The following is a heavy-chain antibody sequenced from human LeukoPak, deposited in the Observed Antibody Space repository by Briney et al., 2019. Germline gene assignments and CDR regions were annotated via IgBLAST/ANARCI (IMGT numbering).Heavy chain of an antibody. CDR3: ARAGRDGYCDY. Sequence: TSETLSLTCTVSGGSISSFYWSWIRQPPGKGLEWIAYIYYSGSTKYNPSLKSRVTISVDTSKNQFSLSLSSVTPADTAVYYCARAGRDGYCDYWGQGTLVTVSS. J-gene: IGHJ4*02. CDR2: IYYSGST. D-gene: IGHD5-24*01. CDR1: GGSISSFY. V-gene: IGHV4-59*01.